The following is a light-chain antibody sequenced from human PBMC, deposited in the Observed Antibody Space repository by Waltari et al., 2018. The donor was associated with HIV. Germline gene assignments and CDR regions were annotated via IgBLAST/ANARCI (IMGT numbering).Light chain of an antibody. CDR2: STN. CDR1: SGSVSTSYY. V-gene: IGLV8-61*01. Sequence: FSVSPGGTVTLTCGLSSGSVSTSYYPSWYQPTPGQAPRTLIYSTNTRSSGVPDRFSVSILGNKAALTITGAQADDESDYYCVLYMGSGISVFGGGTKLTVL. J-gene: IGLJ3*02. CDR3: VLYMGSGISV.